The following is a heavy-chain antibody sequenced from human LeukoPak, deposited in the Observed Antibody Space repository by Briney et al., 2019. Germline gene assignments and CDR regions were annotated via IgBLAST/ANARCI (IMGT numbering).Heavy chain of an antibody. CDR2: IYYDGSKR. J-gene: IGHJ4*02. CDR3: ARSLGETTFDW. V-gene: IGHV3-33*01. D-gene: IGHD3-16*01. Sequence: LGGSLRLSCVASGFTFRNYGMHWIRQAPGKGLEWVSVIYYDGSKRYYADFVKGRFAISRDNSKNVVYLQMDSLRAEDTAFYYCARSLGETTFDWWGQGTLVTVPS. CDR1: GFTFRNYG.